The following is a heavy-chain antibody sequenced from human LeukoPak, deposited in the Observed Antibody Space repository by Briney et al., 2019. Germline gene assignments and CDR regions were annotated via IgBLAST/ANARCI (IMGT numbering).Heavy chain of an antibody. D-gene: IGHD1-7*01. Sequence: GGSLRLSCAASGFTFTSYSMSWVRQAPGKGLEWVSGTSDRGDYTYYADSVKGRFTISRDSSKNTLFLQMNSLRAEDTALYFCARKAQYNGHYPLDYWGQGTLVTISS. CDR3: ARKAQYNGHYPLDY. CDR1: GFTFTSYS. V-gene: IGHV3-23*01. CDR2: TSDRGDYT. J-gene: IGHJ4*02.